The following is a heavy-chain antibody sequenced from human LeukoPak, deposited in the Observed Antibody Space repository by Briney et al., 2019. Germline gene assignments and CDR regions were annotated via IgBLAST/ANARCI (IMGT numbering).Heavy chain of an antibody. J-gene: IGHJ4*02. D-gene: IGHD3-22*01. CDR2: IYWDDDS. CDR3: AHIRDSSGYYYDYFDY. Sequence: GSGPTLVNPTQSLTLTCTFSGFSLSTSGVGVGWIRQPPGKALEWLALIYWDDDSRYSPSLKSRLTNTKDTSKNQVVLTMTNMDPVDTATYYCAHIRDSSGYYYDYFDYWGQGTLVTVSS. V-gene: IGHV2-5*02. CDR1: GFSLSTSGVG.